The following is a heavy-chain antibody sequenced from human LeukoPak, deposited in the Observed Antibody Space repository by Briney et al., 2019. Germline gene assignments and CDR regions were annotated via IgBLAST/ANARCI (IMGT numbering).Heavy chain of an antibody. Sequence: ASVKVSCKASGYTFTSYGISWVRQAPGQGLEWMGWISAYNGNTNYAQKLQGRVTMTTDTSTSTAYMELSRLRSDDTAVYYCARVNTTVTTGDAFDIWGQGTMVTVSS. V-gene: IGHV1-18*01. CDR1: GYTFTSYG. J-gene: IGHJ3*02. CDR2: ISAYNGNT. CDR3: ARVNTTVTTGDAFDI. D-gene: IGHD4-17*01.